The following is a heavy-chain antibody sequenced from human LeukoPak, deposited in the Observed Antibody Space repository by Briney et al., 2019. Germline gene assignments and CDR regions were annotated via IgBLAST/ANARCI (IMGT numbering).Heavy chain of an antibody. V-gene: IGHV4-34*01. CDR1: GGSFSGYY. CDR3: AGNLLWFGENAFDI. J-gene: IGHJ3*02. D-gene: IGHD3-10*01. Sequence: SETLSLTCAVYGGSFSGYYWSWIRQPPGKGLEWIGEINHSGSTNYNPSLKSRVTISVDTSKNQFSLELSSVTAADTAVYYCAGNLLWFGENAFDIWGQGTMATVSS. CDR2: INHSGST.